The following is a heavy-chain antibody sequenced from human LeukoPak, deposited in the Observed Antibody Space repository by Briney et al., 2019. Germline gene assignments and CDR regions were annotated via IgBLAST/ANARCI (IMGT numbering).Heavy chain of an antibody. CDR1: GGSISSYY. J-gene: IGHJ4*02. CDR2: IYYSGST. V-gene: IGHV4-59*08. Sequence: SETLSLTCTVSGGSISSYYWSWIRQPPGKGLEWIGYIYYSGSTYYNPSLKSRVTISVDTSKNQFSLKLSSVTAADTAVYYCARGDYCGQGTLVTVSS. CDR3: ARGDY.